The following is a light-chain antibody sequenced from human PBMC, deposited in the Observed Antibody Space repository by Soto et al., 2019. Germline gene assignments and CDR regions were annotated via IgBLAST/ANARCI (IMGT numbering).Light chain of an antibody. CDR1: QSVSSN. V-gene: IGKV3-15*01. CDR3: QQYNVFWT. CDR2: GAS. Sequence: EIVMTQSPATLSVSPGERATLSCRASQSVSSNLAWYQQKPGQAPRLLIYGASSRATGIPVRFSGSGSGTEFTLTISSLRPDDSATYFCQQYNVFWTFGQGTKVDIK. J-gene: IGKJ1*01.